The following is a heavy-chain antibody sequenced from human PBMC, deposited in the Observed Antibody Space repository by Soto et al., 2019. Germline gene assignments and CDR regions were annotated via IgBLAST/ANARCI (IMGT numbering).Heavy chain of an antibody. CDR2: IIPILGTA. CDR3: ARDYHYDLSGEANH. V-gene: IGHV1-69*08. Sequence: QVQLVQSGAEVKKPGSSVKVSCKASGGTFSSYTISWVRQAPGQGLAWMGKIIPILGTANYAQKFQGRVTITADKSTRTAYREMSSLRSEDTAVYYCARDYHYDLSGEANHWGQGTLVTVSS. J-gene: IGHJ5*02. CDR1: GGTFSSYT. D-gene: IGHD3-22*01.